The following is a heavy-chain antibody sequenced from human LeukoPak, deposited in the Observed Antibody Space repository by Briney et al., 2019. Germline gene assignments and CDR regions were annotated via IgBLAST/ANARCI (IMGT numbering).Heavy chain of an antibody. CDR3: ARQNDFRLDY. V-gene: IGHV5-51*01. Sequence: GESLKISCKGSGYTFSSYWIGWVRQMPGKGLEWMGIIYPGDSDTRYSPSLQGQVTVSVDTSIGTAYLQWSSLKASDTAIYYCARQNDFRLDYWGQGTLVTVSS. D-gene: IGHD3-3*01. CDR1: GYTFSSYW. CDR2: IYPGDSDT. J-gene: IGHJ4*02.